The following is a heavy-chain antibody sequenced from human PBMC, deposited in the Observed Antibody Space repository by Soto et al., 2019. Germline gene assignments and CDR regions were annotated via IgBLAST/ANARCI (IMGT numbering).Heavy chain of an antibody. V-gene: IGHV1-2*04. D-gene: IGHD2-8*01. Sequence: ASVKVSCKAPGYTFTGYYMHWVRQAPGQGLEWMGWINPNSGGTNYAQKFQGWVTMTRDTSISTAYMERSRLRSDDTAVYYCARDPQGYCTNGVCYYGMDVWGQGTTVTVSS. CDR2: INPNSGGT. CDR1: GYTFTGYY. CDR3: ARDPQGYCTNGVCYYGMDV. J-gene: IGHJ6*02.